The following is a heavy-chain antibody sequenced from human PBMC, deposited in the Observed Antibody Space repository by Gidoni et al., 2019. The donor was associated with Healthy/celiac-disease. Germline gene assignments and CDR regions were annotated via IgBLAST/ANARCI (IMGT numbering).Heavy chain of an antibody. V-gene: IGHV1-46*01. J-gene: IGHJ3*02. CDR3: ARLDDAFDI. CDR1: GYTFTSYY. Sequence: QVQLVQSGAEVKKPGASVKVSCKASGYTFTSYYMTWVRQAPGHGLEWMGIKKTSGVSTSSEQKFQGRVTMTRDTSTSTVYMELSSLRSEDTAVYYCARLDDAFDIWGQGTMVTVSS. CDR2: KKTSGVST.